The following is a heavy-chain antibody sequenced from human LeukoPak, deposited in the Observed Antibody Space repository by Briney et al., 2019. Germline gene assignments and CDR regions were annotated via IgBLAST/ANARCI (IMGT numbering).Heavy chain of an antibody. J-gene: IGHJ4*02. CDR2: IWYDGSNK. CDR1: GFTFSSYG. D-gene: IGHD1-26*01. Sequence: PGGSLRLSCAASGFTFSSYGMHWVRQAPGKGLEWVAVIWYDGSNKYYADSVKGRFTISRDNSKNTLYLQMNSLRAEDTAVYYCARHGSGRKYFDPLDYWGQGTLVTVSS. CDR3: ARHGSGRKYFDPLDY. V-gene: IGHV3-33*01.